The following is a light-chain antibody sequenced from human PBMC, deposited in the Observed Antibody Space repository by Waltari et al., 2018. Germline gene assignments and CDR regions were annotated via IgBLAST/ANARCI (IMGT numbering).Light chain of an antibody. Sequence: QSVLTQPPSASGTPGQRVTISCSGSSSNIGSNTVNWYQQLPGTAPKLLIYPNSYRPAGVPDRFSGSKSGTSASLAIRGLQSEDEADYYCAAWDVSLNGWVFGGGTKLTVL. J-gene: IGLJ3*02. CDR1: SSNIGSNT. CDR3: AAWDVSLNGWV. V-gene: IGLV1-44*01. CDR2: PNS.